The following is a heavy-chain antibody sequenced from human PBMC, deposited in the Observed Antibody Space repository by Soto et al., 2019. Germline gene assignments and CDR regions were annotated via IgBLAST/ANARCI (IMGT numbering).Heavy chain of an antibody. Sequence: LSLTCTVSGGSFKSGSYSWSWIREPPGKGLEWIGYVYHTGVTSYNPSLKSRVSISMDTSKNQFSLKLDSVTAADTAVYFFARDLAYLDSWGQWTRVTGSS. V-gene: IGHV4-61*01. CDR3: ARDLAYLDS. J-gene: IGHJ4*02. CDR2: VYHTGVT. CDR1: GGSFKSGSYS.